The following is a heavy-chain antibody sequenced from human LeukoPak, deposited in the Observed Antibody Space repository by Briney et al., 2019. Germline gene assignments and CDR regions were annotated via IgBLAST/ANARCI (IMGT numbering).Heavy chain of an antibody. J-gene: IGHJ4*02. Sequence: SETLSLTCAVSGGSISSGGYSWSWIRQPPGKGLEWIGYIYHSGSTNYNPSLKSRVTMSVDTSKNQFSLKPSSVAAADTAVYYCACGGIAVAGTDYWGQGTLVTVSS. CDR3: ACGGIAVAGTDY. CDR1: GGSISSGGYS. CDR2: IYHSGST. D-gene: IGHD6-19*01. V-gene: IGHV4-30-2*01.